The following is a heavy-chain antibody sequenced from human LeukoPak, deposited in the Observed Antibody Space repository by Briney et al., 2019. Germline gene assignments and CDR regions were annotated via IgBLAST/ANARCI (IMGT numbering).Heavy chain of an antibody. CDR2: INSDGSST. J-gene: IGHJ4*02. CDR3: ARGYRPNWGSTVGDY. CDR1: GFTFSDYW. D-gene: IGHD7-27*01. V-gene: IGHV3-74*01. Sequence: GGSLRLSWAAAGFTFSDYWLHWVRQAPGKGLVWLSRINSDGSSTNYADSVKGRSTISRENAKNTLYLQMTSLRAEDTAVYYCARGYRPNWGSTVGDYWGQGTLVTVPS.